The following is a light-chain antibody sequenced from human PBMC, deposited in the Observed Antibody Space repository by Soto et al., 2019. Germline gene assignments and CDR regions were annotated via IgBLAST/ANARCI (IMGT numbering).Light chain of an antibody. CDR3: MQSLQTPA. J-gene: IGKJ1*01. CDR2: LGS. Sequence: EIVLTQSPLSLPVTPGEPASISCKSSQSLLHSNGYNYLDWYLQKPGQSPQLLIFLGSNRASGVPDRFSGSGSATDFTLKINRVEAEDVGVYYCMQSLQTPAFGQGTKADIK. CDR1: QSLLHSNGYNY. V-gene: IGKV2-28*01.